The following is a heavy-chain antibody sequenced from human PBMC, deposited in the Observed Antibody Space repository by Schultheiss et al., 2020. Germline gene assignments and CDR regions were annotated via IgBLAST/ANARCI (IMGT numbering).Heavy chain of an antibody. V-gene: IGHV4-39*07. CDR3: ARGRRGYSYGYLSHYYYYMDV. D-gene: IGHD5-18*01. CDR1: GGSISSSSYY. Sequence: SETLSLTCTVSGGSISSSSYYWGWIRQPPGKGLEWIGSIYYSGSTYYNPSLKSRVTISVDTSKNQFSLKLSSVTAADTAVYYCARGRRGYSYGYLSHYYYYMDVWGKGTTVTVSS. J-gene: IGHJ6*03. CDR2: IYYSGST.